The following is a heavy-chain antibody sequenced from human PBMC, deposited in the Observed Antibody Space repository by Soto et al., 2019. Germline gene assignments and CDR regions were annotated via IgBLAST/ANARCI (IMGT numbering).Heavy chain of an antibody. CDR3: ARVSAFGGYCPTTSCYLPRDGMDV. CDR1: GFTFSSHA. J-gene: IGHJ6*02. V-gene: IGHV3-23*01. CDR2: VSGGGDYT. D-gene: IGHD2-2*03. Sequence: GGSLRLSCEASGFTFSSHAISWVRQAPGKGLEWVLSVSGGGDYTSYADSVKGRFSVSRDNSKSILHLQMNSLRVEDTAIYYWARVSAFGGYCPTTSCYLPRDGMDVWGQGTSVTVSS.